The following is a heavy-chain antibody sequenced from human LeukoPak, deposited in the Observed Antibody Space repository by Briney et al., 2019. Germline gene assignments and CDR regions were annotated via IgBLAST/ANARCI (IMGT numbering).Heavy chain of an antibody. CDR1: GYTFTGYY. J-gene: IGHJ5*02. CDR2: INPNSGGT. D-gene: IGHD3-10*01. Sequence: ASVKVSCKASGYTFTGYYMHWVRQALGQGLEWMGWINPNSGGTNYARKFQGWVAMTRDTSISTAYTELSRLRSDDTAVYYCARGVRLPLGWFDPWGQGTLVTVSS. V-gene: IGHV1-2*04. CDR3: ARGVRLPLGWFDP.